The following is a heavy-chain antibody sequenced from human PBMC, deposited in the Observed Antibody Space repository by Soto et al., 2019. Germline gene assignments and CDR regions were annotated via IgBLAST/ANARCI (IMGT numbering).Heavy chain of an antibody. V-gene: IGHV4-34*01. CDR2: INHSGST. CDR1: GGSFSGYY. J-gene: IGHJ4*02. Sequence: PSETLSLTCAVYGGSFSGYYWSWIRQPPGKGLEWIGEINHSGSTNYNPSLKSRVTLSADKSKNQFSLKLSSVTAADTAVYYCARRYGSCFDYWGQGTLVTVSS. D-gene: IGHD5-18*01. CDR3: ARRYGSCFDY.